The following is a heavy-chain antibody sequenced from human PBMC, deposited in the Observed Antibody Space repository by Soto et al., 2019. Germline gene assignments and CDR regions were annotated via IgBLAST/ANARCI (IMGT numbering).Heavy chain of an antibody. D-gene: IGHD3-10*01. CDR2: ISGSGGST. Sequence: GGSLRLSCAASGFTFSSYAMSWVRQAPGKGLEWVSAISGSGGSTYYADSVKGRFTISRDNSKNTLYLQMNSLRAEDTAVYYCAKFRTMVRGLLSRNRSGYYMDVWGKGTTVTVSS. CDR1: GFTFSSYA. J-gene: IGHJ6*03. CDR3: AKFRTMVRGLLSRNRSGYYMDV. V-gene: IGHV3-23*01.